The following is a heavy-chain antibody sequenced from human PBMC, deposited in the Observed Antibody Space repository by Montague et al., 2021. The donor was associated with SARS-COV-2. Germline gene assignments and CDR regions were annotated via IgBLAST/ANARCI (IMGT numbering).Heavy chain of an antibody. CDR3: ARRPSSGWSFDS. CDR1: AGAIDNHY. D-gene: IGHD6-19*01. Sequence: SETLSLTCTVSAGAIDNHYWNWIRQPPGKELEWIGCIYFSGAASYNPSLKSRVTISVDTSRNQFSLQLTSVTAADTAVYYCARRPSSGWSFDSGGQGTQVSVSS. V-gene: IGHV4-59*08. CDR2: IYFSGAA. J-gene: IGHJ4*02.